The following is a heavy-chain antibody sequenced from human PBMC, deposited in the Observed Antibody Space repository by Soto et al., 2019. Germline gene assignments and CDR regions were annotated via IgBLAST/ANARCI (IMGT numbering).Heavy chain of an antibody. Sequence: EVQLVESGGGLVQPGGSLRLSCAASGFDVSSNYMSWVRQAPGKGLEWVSLIYSGGTTYYADSVKGRFTISIHSSKNQLYLRTPSRRVEVTAVYYCAGRTYGWGQGTMVTVS. D-gene: IGHD4-17*01. CDR3: AGRTYG. CDR2: IYSGGTT. V-gene: IGHV3-53*04. CDR1: GFDVSSNY. J-gene: IGHJ3*01.